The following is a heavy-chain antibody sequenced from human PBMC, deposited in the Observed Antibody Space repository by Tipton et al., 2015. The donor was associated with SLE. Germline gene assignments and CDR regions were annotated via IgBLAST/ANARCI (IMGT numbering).Heavy chain of an antibody. Sequence: AGLVKPSETLSLTCAVYGGSFTGYYWSWIRQTPGKGLEWIGDISHGGRTNHNPSLKSRLTISVDVSKNQFSLRLTSVTAADTALYYCARFATWYGIDSWGQGTLVTVSS. D-gene: IGHD1-26*01. V-gene: IGHV4-34*01. CDR2: ISHGGRT. CDR1: GGSFTGYY. J-gene: IGHJ4*02. CDR3: ARFATWYGIDS.